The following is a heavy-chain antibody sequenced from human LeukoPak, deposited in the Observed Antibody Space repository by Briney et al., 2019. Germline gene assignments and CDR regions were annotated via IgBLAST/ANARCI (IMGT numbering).Heavy chain of an antibody. D-gene: IGHD4-23*01. CDR3: ASGTDYGGNSV. V-gene: IGHV4-30-4*01. J-gene: IGHJ4*02. CDR2: IYYSGST. Sequence: SQTLSLTCTVSGGSISSGDYYWSWIRQPPGKGLKWIGYIYYSGSTYYNPSLKSRVTISVDTSKNQFSLKLSSVTAADTAVYYCASGTDYGGNSVWGQGTLVTVSS. CDR1: GGSISSGDYY.